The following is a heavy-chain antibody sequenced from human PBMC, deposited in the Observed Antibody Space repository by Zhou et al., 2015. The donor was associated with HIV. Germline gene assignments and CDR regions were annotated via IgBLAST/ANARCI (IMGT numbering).Heavy chain of an antibody. D-gene: IGHD4-11*01. CDR3: ARVRDENSNYGKYFYGMDV. J-gene: IGHJ6*02. CDR2: IIPIFGTA. Sequence: QVQLVQSGAEVKKPGSSVKVSCKASGGTFSSYAISWVRQAPGQGLEWMGGIIPIFGTANYAQKFQGRVTITTDKSTGTAFMEVRSLRSDDTAVYYCARVRDENSNYGKYFYGMDVWGQGTTVTVSS. V-gene: IGHV1-69*06. CDR1: GGTFSSYA.